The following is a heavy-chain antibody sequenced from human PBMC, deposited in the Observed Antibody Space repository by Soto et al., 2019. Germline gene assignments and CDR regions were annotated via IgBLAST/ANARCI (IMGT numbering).Heavy chain of an antibody. CDR2: LAPCNGKT. V-gene: IGHV1-18*04. D-gene: IGHD1-26*01. CDR3: AREGASSTYYRLALDY. CDR1: GYIFNHHA. Sequence: QVQLVQSGGEVKRPGASLKVSCKATGYIFNHHAINWVRQAPGQGLEWRGWLAPCNGKTNSLQRLQDRMSMTIDTATSTAYLELRSLTSDDTGVYFCAREGASSTYYRLALDYWGQGTHVTVSS. J-gene: IGHJ4*02.